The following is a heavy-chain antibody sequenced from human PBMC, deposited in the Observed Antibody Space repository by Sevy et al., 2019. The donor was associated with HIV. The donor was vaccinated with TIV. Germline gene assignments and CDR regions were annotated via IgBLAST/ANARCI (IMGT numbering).Heavy chain of an antibody. CDR3: AKDHGSTVTTPFDY. V-gene: IGHV3-23*01. CDR1: GFTFSSYA. J-gene: IGHJ4*02. D-gene: IGHD4-4*01. Sequence: GGSLRLSCAASGFTFSSYAMRWVRQAPGKGLEWVSAISGSGGSTYYADSVKGRFTISRDNSKNTLYLQMNSLRAEDTAVYYCAKDHGSTVTTPFDYWGQGTLVTVSS. CDR2: ISGSGGST.